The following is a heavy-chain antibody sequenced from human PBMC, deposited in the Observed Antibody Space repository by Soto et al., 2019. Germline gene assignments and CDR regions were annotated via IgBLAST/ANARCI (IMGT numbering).Heavy chain of an antibody. Sequence: GGSLRLSCAASGFTFSSYAMSWVRQAPGKGLEWVSAISGSGGSTYYADSVKGRFTISRDNSKNTLYLQMNSLRAEDTAVYYCAKVRSPIYKSDYGFVAFDIWGQGTMVTVSS. CDR2: ISGSGGST. V-gene: IGHV3-23*01. CDR3: AKVRSPIYKSDYGFVAFDI. D-gene: IGHD4-17*01. J-gene: IGHJ3*02. CDR1: GFTFSSYA.